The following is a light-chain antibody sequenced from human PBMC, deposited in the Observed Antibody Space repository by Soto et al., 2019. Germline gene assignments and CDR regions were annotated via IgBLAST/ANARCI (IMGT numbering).Light chain of an antibody. CDR2: GAS. V-gene: IGKV3-20*01. Sequence: ETVLTQSPGTLSLSPGGRAILSCRASQSVSSTYLAWYQQKPGQAPRLLIYGASSRATGIPDRFSGSGSGTDSTLTISRLEPEDFAVYYCQQYNNSLWTFGQGTKVDIK. CDR3: QQYNNSLWT. CDR1: QSVSSTY. J-gene: IGKJ1*01.